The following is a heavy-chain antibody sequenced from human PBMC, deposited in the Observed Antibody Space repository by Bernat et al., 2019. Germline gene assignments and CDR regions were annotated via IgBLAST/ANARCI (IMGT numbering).Heavy chain of an antibody. J-gene: IGHJ6*02. V-gene: IGHV3-7*03. CDR2: IKQDGSEK. Sequence: VLLVESGGGVVQPGTSLRLSCAASGFTFSSYWMSWVRQAPGKGLEWVANIKQDGSEKYYVDSVKGRFTISRDNAKNSLYLQMNSLRAEDTAVYYCARATIAVAGTPPYYYYGMDVWGQGTTVTVSS. CDR1: GFTFSSYW. CDR3: ARATIAVAGTPPYYYYGMDV. D-gene: IGHD6-19*01.